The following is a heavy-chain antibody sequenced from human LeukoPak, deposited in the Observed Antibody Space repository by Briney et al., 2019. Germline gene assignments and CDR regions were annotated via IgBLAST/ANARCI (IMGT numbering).Heavy chain of an antibody. V-gene: IGHV3-48*03. CDR1: GFTFGSYE. D-gene: IGHD5-12*01. CDR2: ISSSGSTI. J-gene: IGHJ4*02. CDR3: ARLYSGLGPNTDY. Sequence: GGSLRLSCAASGFTFGSYEMNWVRQAPGKGLEWVSYISSSGSTIYYADSVKGRFTISRDNAKNSLYLQMNSLRAEDTAVYYCARLYSGLGPNTDYWGQGTLVTVSS.